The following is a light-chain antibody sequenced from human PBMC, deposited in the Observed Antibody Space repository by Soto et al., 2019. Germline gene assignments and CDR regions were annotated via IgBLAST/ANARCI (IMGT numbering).Light chain of an antibody. J-gene: IGKJ3*01. CDR1: QSIRTN. V-gene: IGKV3-15*01. CDR2: GAS. Sequence: EIVLTQSPATLSVSAGGTVTLSCRASQSIRTNVAWYQQIPGQAPRLLVYGASTRATGVPARFSGSGSGIEFTLTISSLQSEDSEFYYCQQYFNWPLTWTFGPGTKVDIK. CDR3: QQYFNWPLTWT.